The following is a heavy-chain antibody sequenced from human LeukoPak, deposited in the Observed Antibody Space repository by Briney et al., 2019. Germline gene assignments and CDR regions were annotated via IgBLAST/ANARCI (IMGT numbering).Heavy chain of an antibody. CDR3: ARDRAHLDTSNVLRAFDI. Sequence: ASVSVSCTASVYTFTVYYMHGVPQAPGHGLEWMGRINPHTGVTKYAQKFQGRVTLTRDTSISAGYMELNRLNFDDTAVYYCARDRAHLDTSNVLRAFDIWGQGTMITVSA. CDR2: INPHTGVT. D-gene: IGHD3-22*01. CDR1: VYTFTVYY. J-gene: IGHJ3*02. V-gene: IGHV1-2*02.